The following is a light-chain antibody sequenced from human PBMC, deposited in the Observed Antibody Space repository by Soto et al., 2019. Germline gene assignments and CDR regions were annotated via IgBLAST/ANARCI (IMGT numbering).Light chain of an antibody. J-gene: IGLJ3*02. Sequence: QPVLTQPPSVSGTPGLRVNISCSGGISNIGKDTVNWYQQLPGTAPKLLMFNDDKRASRVPDRFSGSRSGTSSSLAISGLQSDDEAVYCCSTWDDSLNGWVFGGGTKLTVL. CDR2: NDD. CDR1: ISNIGKDT. CDR3: STWDDSLNGWV. V-gene: IGLV1-44*01.